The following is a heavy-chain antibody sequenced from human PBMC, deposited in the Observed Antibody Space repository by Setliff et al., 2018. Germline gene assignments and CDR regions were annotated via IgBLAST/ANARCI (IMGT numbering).Heavy chain of an antibody. Sequence: GSLKISCAASGLRFSNAWMTWVRQAPGKGLEWVSAISGSGGSTYYADSVKGRFTISRDDSTNTAYLQMNSLKTEDTAVYYCTRLEKSGYLGLDYWGKGTLVTVSS. CDR2: ISGSGGST. J-gene: IGHJ4*02. CDR3: TRLEKSGYLGLDY. V-gene: IGHV3-23*01. D-gene: IGHD3-22*01. CDR1: GLRFSNAW.